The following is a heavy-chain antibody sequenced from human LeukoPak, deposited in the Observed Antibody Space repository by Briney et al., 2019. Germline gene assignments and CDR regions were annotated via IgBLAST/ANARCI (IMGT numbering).Heavy chain of an antibody. CDR3: ARHLNIGVGATSSSFYD. CDR2: VYHSGST. D-gene: IGHD1-26*01. J-gene: IGHJ4*02. CDR1: GYSITSGYY. V-gene: IGHV4-38-2*02. Sequence: SETLSLTCTVSGYSITSGYYWVWIRPPPGKGLEWIGSVYHSGSTYYSSSLRNRVTLSVDSSKNQFSLKVNSVTAADTAIYYCARHLNIGVGATSSSFYDWGLGTLVTVSS.